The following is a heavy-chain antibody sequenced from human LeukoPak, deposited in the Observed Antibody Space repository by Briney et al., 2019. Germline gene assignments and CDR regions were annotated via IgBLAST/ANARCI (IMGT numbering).Heavy chain of an antibody. CDR3: AKDLDSSTWSIDY. CDR2: ISSSSSDI. V-gene: IGHV3-21*01. CDR1: GFTFSDYT. D-gene: IGHD6-13*01. J-gene: IGHJ4*02. Sequence: GGSLRLSCAASGFTFSDYTMNWVRQAPGKGLEWVSSISSSSSDIYYADSVKGRFTISRDNAKKSLSLQMNSLRAEDTAVYYCAKDLDSSTWSIDYWGQGTLVTVSS.